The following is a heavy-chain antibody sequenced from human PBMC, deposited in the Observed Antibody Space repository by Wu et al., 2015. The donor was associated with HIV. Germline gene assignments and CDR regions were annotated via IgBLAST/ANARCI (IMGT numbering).Heavy chain of an antibody. D-gene: IGHD3-10*01. CDR1: GGTFSSYA. Sequence: QVQLVQSGTEVKKPGSSVKVSCKASGGTFSSYAISWVRQAPGQGLEWMGGIIPIFGTANSAQKFQGRVTIIADESTSTAYMELSSLRSEDTAMYYCARGYYYGSGSLGGYFDYWGQGTLVTVSS. J-gene: IGHJ4*02. CDR2: IIPIFGTA. CDR3: ARGYYYGSGSLGGYFDY. V-gene: IGHV1-69*12.